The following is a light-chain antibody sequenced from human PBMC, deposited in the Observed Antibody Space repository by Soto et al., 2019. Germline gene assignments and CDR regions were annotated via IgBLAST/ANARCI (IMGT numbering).Light chain of an antibody. V-gene: IGKV1-39*01. CDR2: AAS. J-gene: IGKJ4*01. CDR3: QQSYSTPLT. CDR1: QSISNY. Sequence: DIQMTQSPSSLSASVGDRVTITCRASQSISNYLNWYQQKPGKAPKLLIYAASSLQSGVPSRFSGSGSGTDFTLTIGSLQPEDFATYYCQQSYSTPLTFGGGTKVEIK.